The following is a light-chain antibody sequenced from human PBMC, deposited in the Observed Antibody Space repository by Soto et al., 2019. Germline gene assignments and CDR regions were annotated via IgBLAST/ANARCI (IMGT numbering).Light chain of an antibody. J-gene: IGKJ1*01. CDR3: QHYGSSGT. V-gene: IGKV3-20*01. Sequence: EIVLTQSPATLSLSPGERATLSCRASQSVSSYLAWYQQKPGQAPRLLIYGASSRTTGIPDRFSGSGSGTDFTLTISRLEAEDFAVYYCQHYGSSGTFGQGTKVDI. CDR1: QSVSSY. CDR2: GAS.